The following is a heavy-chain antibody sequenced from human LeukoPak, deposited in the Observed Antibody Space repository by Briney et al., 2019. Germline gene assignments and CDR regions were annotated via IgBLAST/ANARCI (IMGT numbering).Heavy chain of an antibody. Sequence: GGSVRLPWAASEFTFINAGLTWVGQVPGKGLEWVSVISADSATTFYADSVKGRFTISRDNAKNTVFLQMSSLRAEDTALYYCARKSASGNYPLDYWGQGTLVTVSS. V-gene: IGHV3-23*01. D-gene: IGHD3-10*01. CDR3: ARKSASGNYPLDY. CDR1: EFTFINAG. J-gene: IGHJ4*02. CDR2: ISADSATT.